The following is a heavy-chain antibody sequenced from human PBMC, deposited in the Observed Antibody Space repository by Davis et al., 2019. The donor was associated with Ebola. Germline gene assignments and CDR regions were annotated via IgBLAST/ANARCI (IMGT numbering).Heavy chain of an antibody. J-gene: IGHJ4*02. D-gene: IGHD2-8*01. CDR1: GGSISNYY. CDR2: MYYSGST. CDR3: ARDRGPYCTNGVCPFDY. Sequence: SETLSLTCTVSGGSISNYYWSWIRQPPGKGLEWIGYMYYSGSTNYNPSLKSRVTISVDTSKNQFSLKLSSVTAADTAVYYCARDRGPYCTNGVCPFDYWGQGTLVTVSS. V-gene: IGHV4-59*01.